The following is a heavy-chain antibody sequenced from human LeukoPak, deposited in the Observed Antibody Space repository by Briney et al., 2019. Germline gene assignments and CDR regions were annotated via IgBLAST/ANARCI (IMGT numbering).Heavy chain of an antibody. J-gene: IGHJ4*02. V-gene: IGHV3-48*01. CDR2: MSRSGDII. Sequence: PGGSLRPSCAASGFTFSDYNMNWVRQVPGKGLESVSYMSRSGDIIYYADSVKGRFTTSRDNAKNSLYLQMNSLRAEDTAVYYCARDVYYGSGSPRLDYWGQGTLVTVSS. D-gene: IGHD3-10*01. CDR1: GFTFSDYN. CDR3: ARDVYYGSGSPRLDY.